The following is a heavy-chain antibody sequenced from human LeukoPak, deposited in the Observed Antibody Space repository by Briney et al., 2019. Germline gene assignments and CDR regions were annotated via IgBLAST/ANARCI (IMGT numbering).Heavy chain of an antibody. CDR3: AREHFGYSYEY. Sequence: GGSLRLSCAASGFTFSNYWMHWVRQVPGRGLVWVSRINGDGRITDYADFVRGRFSISRDNAKNTLYLQMNSLRTEDTAVYYCAREHFGYSYEYWGQGILVTISS. D-gene: IGHD5-18*01. CDR1: GFTFSNYW. V-gene: IGHV3-74*01. J-gene: IGHJ4*02. CDR2: INGDGRIT.